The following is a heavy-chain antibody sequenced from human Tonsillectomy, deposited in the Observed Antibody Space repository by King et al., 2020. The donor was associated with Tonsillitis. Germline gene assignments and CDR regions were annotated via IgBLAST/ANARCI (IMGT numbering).Heavy chain of an antibody. J-gene: IGHJ3*02. CDR2: IYHSGIT. Sequence: QLQESGPGLVKPSETLSLTCTVSNYSISSDYYWGWIRQPPGRGLEWIGTIYHSGITYYNPSLSSRVTISVDASKNQFSLKLSSVTAADTAVYYCARREYYYDSFYIWGQGTMVTVSS. D-gene: IGHD2/OR15-2a*01. V-gene: IGHV4-38-2*02. CDR1: NYSISSDYY. CDR3: ARREYYYDSFYI.